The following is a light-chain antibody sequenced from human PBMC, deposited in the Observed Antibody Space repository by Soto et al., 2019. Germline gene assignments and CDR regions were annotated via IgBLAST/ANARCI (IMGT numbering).Light chain of an antibody. CDR3: SSYTSSSTLV. J-gene: IGLJ2*01. CDR2: EVS. CDR1: SSDVGGYNY. Sequence: ALTQPASVSGSPGQSITISCTGTSSDVGGYNYVSWYQQHPGKAPKLMICEVSNRPSGVSNRFSGSKSGNTASLTISGLQAEDEADYYCSSYTSSSTLVFGGGTKVTVL. V-gene: IGLV2-14*01.